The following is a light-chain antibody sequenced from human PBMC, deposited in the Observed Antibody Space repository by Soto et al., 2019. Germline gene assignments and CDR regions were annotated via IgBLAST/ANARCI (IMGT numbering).Light chain of an antibody. CDR2: SNN. V-gene: IGLV1-44*01. CDR1: SSNIGSNT. CDR3: AAWDDRLNGPV. Sequence: QSVLTQPPSASGTPGQRVTISCSGSSSNIGSNTVNWYQQLPGTAPKLLIYSNNQRPSGVPDRFSGSKSGTSASLAISGRQSADGADYYCAAWDDRLNGPVFGGGTKVTVL. J-gene: IGLJ2*01.